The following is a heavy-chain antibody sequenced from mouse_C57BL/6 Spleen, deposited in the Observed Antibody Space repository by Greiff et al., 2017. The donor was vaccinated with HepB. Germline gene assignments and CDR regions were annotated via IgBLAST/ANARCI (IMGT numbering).Heavy chain of an antibody. CDR2: IDPETGGT. J-gene: IGHJ3*01. Sequence: VQLQQSGAELVRPGASVTLSCKASGYTFTDYEMHWVKQTPVHGLEWIGAIDPETGGTAYNQKFKGKAILTADKSSSTAYMELRGLTSEDSAVYYCTRSPWFAYWGQGTLVTVSA. V-gene: IGHV1-15*01. CDR1: GYTFTDYE. CDR3: TRSPWFAY.